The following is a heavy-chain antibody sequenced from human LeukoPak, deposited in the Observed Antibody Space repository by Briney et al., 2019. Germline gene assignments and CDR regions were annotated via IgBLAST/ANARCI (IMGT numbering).Heavy chain of an antibody. CDR1: GFTLGTYT. V-gene: IGHV3-30-3*01. J-gene: IGHJ4*02. CDR2: LSYDGTNK. D-gene: IGHD2-2*01. CDR3: ARSQGQLYCSTSSCYYFDY. Sequence: GGSLRLSCAASGFTLGTYTMHWVRQVPGKGLEWVAVLSYDGTNKYNADSVKGRFTVSRDSSKNTLYLQMNSLRAEDTAVYYCARSQGQLYCSTSSCYYFDYWGQGTLVTVSS.